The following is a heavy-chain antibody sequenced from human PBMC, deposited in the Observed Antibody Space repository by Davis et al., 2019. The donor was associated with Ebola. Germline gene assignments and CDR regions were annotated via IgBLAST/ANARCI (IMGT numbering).Heavy chain of an antibody. CDR2: ISSTSNYI. CDR1: GFTFSSYS. V-gene: IGHV3-21*01. J-gene: IGHJ3*02. CDR3: AREDVVWDAFDI. Sequence: GESLKISCAASGFTFSSYSMNWVRQAPGKGLEWVSSISSTSNYIYYADSVKGRFTISRDNAKNSLYLQMNSLRAEDTAVYYCAREDVVWDAFDIWGQGTMVTVSS. D-gene: IGHD2-8*02.